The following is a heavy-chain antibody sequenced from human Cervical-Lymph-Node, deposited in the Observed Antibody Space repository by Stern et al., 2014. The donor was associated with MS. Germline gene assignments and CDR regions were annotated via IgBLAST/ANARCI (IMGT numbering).Heavy chain of an antibody. CDR1: GFTFGDYA. V-gene: IGHV3-49*04. CDR3: TRDDATGWTGPFDY. J-gene: IGHJ4*02. CDR2: IRSKAYSGTT. Sequence: VQLVESGGGLVQPGRSLRLSCTASGFTFGDYAMAWVRQAPGKGLEWVGFIRSKAYSGTTEYAASVKGRFTISRDDSKSIAYLQMNSLKTEDTAVYYCTRDDATGWTGPFDYWGQGTLVTVSS. D-gene: IGHD6-19*01.